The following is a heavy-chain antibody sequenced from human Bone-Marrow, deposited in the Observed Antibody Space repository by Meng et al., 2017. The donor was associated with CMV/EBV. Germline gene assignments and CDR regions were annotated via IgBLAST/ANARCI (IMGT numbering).Heavy chain of an antibody. CDR2: INHSGST. Sequence: SETLSLTCAVYGGSFSGYYWSWIRQPPGKGLEWIGEINHSGSTNYNPSLKSRVTISVDTSKNQFSLKLSSVTAADTAVYYCAADSGSYPGSDYWGQGTLVTVS. CDR3: AADSGSYPGSDY. V-gene: IGHV4-34*01. D-gene: IGHD1-26*01. CDR1: GGSFSGYY. J-gene: IGHJ4*02.